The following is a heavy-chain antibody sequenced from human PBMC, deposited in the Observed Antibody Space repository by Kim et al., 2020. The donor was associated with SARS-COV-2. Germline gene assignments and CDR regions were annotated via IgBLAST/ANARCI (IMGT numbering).Heavy chain of an antibody. Sequence: GGSLRLSCAASGFTFSSYAMHWVHQAPGKGLEWVAVISYDGSNKYYADSVKGRFTISRDNSKNTLYLQMNSLRAEDTAVYYCARATGGDYYYGMDVWGQGTTVTVSS. CDR2: ISYDGSNK. J-gene: IGHJ6*02. V-gene: IGHV3-30*04. D-gene: IGHD3-16*01. CDR3: ARATGGDYYYGMDV. CDR1: GFTFSSYA.